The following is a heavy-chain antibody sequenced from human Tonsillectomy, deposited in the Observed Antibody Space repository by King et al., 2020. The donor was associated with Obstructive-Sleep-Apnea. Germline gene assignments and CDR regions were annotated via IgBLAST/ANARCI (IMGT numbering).Heavy chain of an antibody. V-gene: IGHV4-30-4*01. Sequence: VQLQESGPGLVKPSQTLSLTCTVSGGSISSGDYYWSWIRQPPGKGLEWIGSIYYSGSTYYHPSFKSRVTISVDTSKNQFSLKLSSVTAADTAVYYCARANVDITMIVVVTAFDYWGQGTLVTVSS. J-gene: IGHJ4*02. CDR1: GGSISSGDYY. CDR3: ARANVDITMIVVVTAFDY. CDR2: IYYSGST. D-gene: IGHD3-22*01.